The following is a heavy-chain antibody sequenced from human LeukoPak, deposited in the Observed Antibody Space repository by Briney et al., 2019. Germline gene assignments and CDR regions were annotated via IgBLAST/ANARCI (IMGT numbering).Heavy chain of an antibody. V-gene: IGHV4-30-2*01. CDR1: GGSISSGGYY. CDR3: ARRGRLYGSGSNFDY. CDR2: INHGGIT. Sequence: PSQTLSLTCTVSGGSISSGGYYWSWIRQPPGKGLEWIGEINHGGITNYNASLKSRVTISVDRSKNQFSLRLGSVTAADTAVYYCARRGRLYGSGSNFDYWGQGTLVTVSS. J-gene: IGHJ4*02. D-gene: IGHD3-10*01.